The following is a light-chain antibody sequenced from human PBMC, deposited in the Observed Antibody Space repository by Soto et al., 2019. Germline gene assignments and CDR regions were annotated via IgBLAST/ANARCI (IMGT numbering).Light chain of an antibody. V-gene: IGKV3-11*01. CDR2: DAS. CDR3: QQRSKWPST. CDR1: QSVSSY. J-gene: IGKJ4*01. Sequence: DILMTHSPDTLSLSPGKRATLSCGASQSVSSYLAWYQQKPGQAPRLLFYDASKRATGIPARFSGSGSGTDFTLTISSLEPEDFAVYYCQQRSKWPSTFGGGTKVDIK.